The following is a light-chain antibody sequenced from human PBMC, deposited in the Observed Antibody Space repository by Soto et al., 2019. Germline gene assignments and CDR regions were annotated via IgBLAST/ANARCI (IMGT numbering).Light chain of an antibody. CDR3: QQYGSSVT. CDR2: GAS. CDR1: QSVSSSY. V-gene: IGKV3-20*01. J-gene: IGKJ4*01. Sequence: EIVLTQSPGTLSLSPGERATLSCRASQSVSSSYLAWYQQKPGQAPRLFIYGASRRATGIPDRFSGSGSGSDFTLTISRLQPEYFAVYYCQQYGSSVTFGGGTKVEIK.